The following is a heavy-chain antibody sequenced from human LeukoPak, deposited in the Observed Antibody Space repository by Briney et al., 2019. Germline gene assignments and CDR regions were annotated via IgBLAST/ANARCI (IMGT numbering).Heavy chain of an antibody. CDR3: ARLYAGSGSPHYFDY. V-gene: IGHV1-2*02. J-gene: IGHJ4*02. CDR1: GYTFTGYY. CDR2: INPNSGET. D-gene: IGHD6-19*01. Sequence: GAPVKVSCKASGYTFTGYYLFWVRQAPGQGLEWMGWINPNSGETNYAQRFQGRVTMTWDTSISTAWDTSFSTAYMELSRLTYDDTAVYYCARLYAGSGSPHYFDYWGQGTLVTVSS.